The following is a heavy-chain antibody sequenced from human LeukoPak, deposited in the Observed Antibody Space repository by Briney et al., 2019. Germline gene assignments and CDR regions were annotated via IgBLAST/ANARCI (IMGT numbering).Heavy chain of an antibody. CDR2: IYTSGST. CDR1: GGSINSYY. Sequence: SETLSPTCTVSGGSINSYYWSWIRQPAGKGLEWIGRIYTSGSTDYNPSLKSRVTMSVDTSKNQFSLKLSSVTAADTAVYYCARLNSYAYFDYWGQGSLVTVSS. CDR3: ARLNSYAYFDY. V-gene: IGHV4-4*07. J-gene: IGHJ4*02. D-gene: IGHD5-18*01.